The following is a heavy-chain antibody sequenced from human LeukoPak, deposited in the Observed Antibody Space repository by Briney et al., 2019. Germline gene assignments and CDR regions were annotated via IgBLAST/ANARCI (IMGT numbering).Heavy chain of an antibody. CDR3: ARGLPGYSNTWNDH. CDR2: TNSDGSLP. CDR1: GFTFSRYW. J-gene: IGHJ5*02. Sequence: PGGSLRLSCAASGFTFSRYWMHWVRQAPGKGLVWVSRTNSDGSLPSYADSVKGRFTISRDNAKNTLYLQMNSLGVEDTANYCARGLPGYSNTWNDHWGQGTLVTVSS. V-gene: IGHV3-74*01. D-gene: IGHD6-13*01.